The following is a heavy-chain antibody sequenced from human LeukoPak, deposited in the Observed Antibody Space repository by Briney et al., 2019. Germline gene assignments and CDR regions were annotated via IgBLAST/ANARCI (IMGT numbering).Heavy chain of an antibody. D-gene: IGHD1-14*01. V-gene: IGHV3-23*01. CDR3: AKRRAGPYPFYLDH. J-gene: IGHJ4*02. CDR2: FSGSGGIT. Sequence: GGSLRLSCAASGFTSSSYAMSWVRQAPGKGLEWVSGFSGSGGITYYADSVKGRFTISSDNSKNTLYLQMNSLRAEDTAVYYCAKRRAGPYPFYLDHWGQGTLVTVSS. CDR1: GFTSSSYA.